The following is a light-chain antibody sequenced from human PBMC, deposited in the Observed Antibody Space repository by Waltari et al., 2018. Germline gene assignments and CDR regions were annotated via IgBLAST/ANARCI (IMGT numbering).Light chain of an antibody. Sequence: QSALPQPASVSGSPGQSITISCTGTTGDVGDYNYVSWYRQYPGKAPQLLIYDVFNRPSGISDRFSGSKSGTTASLTISGLQTEDESDYYCSSYSSNTTLVLFGGGTKLTVL. V-gene: IGLV2-14*03. CDR2: DVF. CDR3: SSYSSNTTLVL. J-gene: IGLJ2*01. CDR1: TGDVGDYNY.